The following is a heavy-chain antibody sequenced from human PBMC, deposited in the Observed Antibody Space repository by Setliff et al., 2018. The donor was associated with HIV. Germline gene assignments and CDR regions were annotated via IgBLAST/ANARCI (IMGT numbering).Heavy chain of an antibody. Sequence: GGSLRLSCAASGFTFSTYPMYWVRQAPGKGLEWVAVISYDGNNKYYTDSVKGRFTISRDNSKNTLYLQMNSLRAEDTAVYSCARGGVAAAGFDYWGQGTLVTVSS. CDR3: ARGGVAAAGFDY. CDR2: ISYDGNNK. CDR1: GFTFSTYP. J-gene: IGHJ4*02. V-gene: IGHV3-30*04. D-gene: IGHD6-13*01.